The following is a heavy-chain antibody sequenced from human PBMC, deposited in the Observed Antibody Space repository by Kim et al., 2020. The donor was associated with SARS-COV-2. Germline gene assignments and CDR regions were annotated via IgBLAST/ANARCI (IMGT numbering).Heavy chain of an antibody. CDR1: GFTFSSYA. Sequence: GGSLRLSCAASGFTFSSYAMSWVRQAPGKGLEWVSAISGSGGSTYYADSVKGRFTISRDNSKNTLYLQMNSLRAEDTAVYYCAKSGGVDTAMEYYYYYGWDVWGQETAVTVSS. D-gene: IGHD5-18*01. CDR3: AKSGGVDTAMEYYYYYGWDV. J-gene: IGHJ6*01. V-gene: IGHV3-23*01. CDR2: ISGSGGST.